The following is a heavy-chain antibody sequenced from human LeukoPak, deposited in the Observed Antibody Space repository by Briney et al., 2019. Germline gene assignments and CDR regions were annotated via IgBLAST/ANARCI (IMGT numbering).Heavy chain of an antibody. D-gene: IGHD6-19*01. CDR3: AKRSEVEWLVRPRDDAFDI. V-gene: IGHV3-23*01. J-gene: IGHJ3*02. CDR1: GFTLNGYW. CDR2: ISGSGGST. Sequence: GSLRLSCAAPGFTLNGYWMHWVRQGPGKGLEWVSAISGSGGSTYYADSVKGRFTISRDNSKNTLYLQMNSLRAEDTAVYYCAKRSEVEWLVRPRDDAFDIWGQGTMVTVSS.